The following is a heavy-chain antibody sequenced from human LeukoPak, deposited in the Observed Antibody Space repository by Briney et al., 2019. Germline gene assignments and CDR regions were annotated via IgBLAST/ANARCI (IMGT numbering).Heavy chain of an antibody. D-gene: IGHD4-17*01. V-gene: IGHV1-2*02. CDR2: INPNSGGT. J-gene: IGHJ3*02. CDR1: GYTFTGYY. Sequence: ASVKVSCKASGYTFTGYYMHWVRQAPGQGLEWMGWINPNSGGTNYAQKFQGRVTMTRDTSISTAYMELSRLRSDDTAVYYCARGGEDYGDYVHDDAFDIWGQGTMVTVSS. CDR3: ARGGEDYGDYVHDDAFDI.